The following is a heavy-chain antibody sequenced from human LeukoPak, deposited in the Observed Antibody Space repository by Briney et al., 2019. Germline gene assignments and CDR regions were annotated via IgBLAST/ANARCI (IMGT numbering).Heavy chain of an antibody. Sequence: GASVKVSCKASGYTFTSYDINWVRQATGQGLEWMGRIIPMLDIQNYAQKFRGRVTITADKSTSTAYMELSSLRSEDTAVYYCASERGATQYFDYWGQGTLVTVSS. V-gene: IGHV1-69*04. CDR2: IIPMLDIQ. D-gene: IGHD3-10*01. J-gene: IGHJ4*02. CDR1: GYTFTSYD. CDR3: ASERGATQYFDY.